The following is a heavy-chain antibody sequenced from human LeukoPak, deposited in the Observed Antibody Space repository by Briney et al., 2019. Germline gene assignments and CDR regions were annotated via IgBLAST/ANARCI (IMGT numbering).Heavy chain of an antibody. V-gene: IGHV3-23*01. D-gene: IGHD3-10*01. Sequence: PGGSLRLSCAASGFTLSSYAMSWVRQAPGKGLEWVSGIRGSGGGTYYADSVKGRFTTSRDNSKNTLYLQMNSLRAEDTALYYCAKQGVDPYNWFDPWGQGTLVTVSS. CDR2: IRGSGGGT. CDR1: GFTLSSYA. J-gene: IGHJ5*02. CDR3: AKQGVDPYNWFDP.